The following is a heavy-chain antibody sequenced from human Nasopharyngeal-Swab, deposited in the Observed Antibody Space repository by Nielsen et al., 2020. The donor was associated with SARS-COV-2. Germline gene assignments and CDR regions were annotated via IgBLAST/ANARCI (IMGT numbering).Heavy chain of an antibody. D-gene: IGHD5-18*01. CDR2: IDWDDET. J-gene: IGHJ6*03. V-gene: IGHV2-70*11. Sequence: WIRQPPGKALEWLARIDWDDETYYSTSLKTRLTISKGTSKNQVVLRMTNIDPADTATYYCARVRRDEDTAMARYYYYYHMDVWGLGTTVTVSS. CDR3: ARVRRDEDTAMARYYYYYHMDV.